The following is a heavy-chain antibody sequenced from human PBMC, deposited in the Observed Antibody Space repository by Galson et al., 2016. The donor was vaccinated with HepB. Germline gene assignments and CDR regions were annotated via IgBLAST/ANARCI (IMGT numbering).Heavy chain of an antibody. J-gene: IGHJ5*02. CDR1: GFSLSTSD. D-gene: IGHD1-1*01. CDR3: ANLPERPIPPPGGWVDT. CDR2: ISVQSDIR. Sequence: SLRLSCAASGFSLSTSDMHWVRQAPGKGLEWVSVISVQSDIRFYADSVKGRFTISRDNSKNTLYLEMNSVRVDDTAVYYCANLPERPIPPPGGWVDTWGLGTLVTVSS. V-gene: IGHV3-23*01.